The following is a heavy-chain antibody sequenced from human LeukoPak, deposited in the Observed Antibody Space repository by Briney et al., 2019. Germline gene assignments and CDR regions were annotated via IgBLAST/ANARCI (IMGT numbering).Heavy chain of an antibody. CDR2: IRSSGDST. CDR1: GFTFKTYA. V-gene: IGHV3-23*01. D-gene: IGHD3-10*01. J-gene: IGHJ4*02. Sequence: PGGSLRLSCSASGFTFKTYAMSWVRQAPGKGLEWVSGIRSSGDSTYYADSVKGRFTISRDNSRNTLYLQMNSLSAEDTAVYYCAKEVRESAWFYFDYWAREPWPPSPQ. CDR3: AKEVRESAWFYFDY.